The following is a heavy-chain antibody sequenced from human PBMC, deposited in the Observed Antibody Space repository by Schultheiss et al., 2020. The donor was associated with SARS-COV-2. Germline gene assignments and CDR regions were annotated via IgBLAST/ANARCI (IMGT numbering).Heavy chain of an antibody. V-gene: IGHV4-34*01. CDR1: GGSFSGYY. Sequence: SETLSLTCAVYGGSFSGYYWSWIRQPPGKGLEWIGSIYYSGSTYYNPSLKSRVTISVDTSKNQFSLKLSSVTAADTAVYYCARDNGFYGMDVWGQGTTVTVSS. J-gene: IGHJ6*02. CDR2: IYYSGST. D-gene: IGHD1-14*01. CDR3: ARDNGFYGMDV.